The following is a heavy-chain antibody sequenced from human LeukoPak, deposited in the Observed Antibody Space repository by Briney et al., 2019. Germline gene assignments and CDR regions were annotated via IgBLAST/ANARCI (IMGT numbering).Heavy chain of an antibody. CDR3: ARVLDYGGNSGDFDY. CDR2: INAGNGNT. V-gene: IGHV1-3*01. J-gene: IGHJ4*02. D-gene: IGHD4-23*01. CDR1: GYTFTSYA. Sequence: ASVKVSCKASGYTFTSYAMHWVRQAPGQRLEWMGWINAGNGNTKYSQKFQGRVTITRDTSASTAYMELSSLRSEDTAVYYCARVLDYGGNSGDFDYWGQGTLVTVSS.